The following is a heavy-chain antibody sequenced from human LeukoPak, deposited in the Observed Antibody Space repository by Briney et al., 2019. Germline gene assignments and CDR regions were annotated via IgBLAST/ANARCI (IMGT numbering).Heavy chain of an antibody. CDR1: GYSISSGCY. V-gene: IGHV4-38-2*01. Sequence: NSSECLSLTCAVFGYSISSGCYWGWIRQPPGKRLEWIGSIYHSGSTSYNPSLESRVTISGDTSKNHFSLKLSSVTTASTPTYSCATLFISVASSFPGFYYAYWGQGTLVTVSS. J-gene: IGHJ4*02. CDR3: ATLFISVASSFPGFYYAY. D-gene: IGHD6-19*01. CDR2: IYHSGST.